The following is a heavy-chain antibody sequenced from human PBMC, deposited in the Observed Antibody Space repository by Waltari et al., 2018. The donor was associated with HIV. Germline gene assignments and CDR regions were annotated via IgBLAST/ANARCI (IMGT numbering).Heavy chain of an antibody. V-gene: IGHV1-69*01. Sequence: QVQLVQSGAEVKKPGSSVKVSCKASGGTFSSYAISWVRQDPGQGLEWMGGIIPIFGTANYAQKFQGRVTITADESTSTAYMELSSLRSEDTAVYYCASYGSSWYFVGWQYFQHWGQGTLVTVSS. CDR2: IIPIFGTA. J-gene: IGHJ1*01. CDR1: GGTFSSYA. CDR3: ASYGSSWYFVGWQYFQH. D-gene: IGHD6-13*01.